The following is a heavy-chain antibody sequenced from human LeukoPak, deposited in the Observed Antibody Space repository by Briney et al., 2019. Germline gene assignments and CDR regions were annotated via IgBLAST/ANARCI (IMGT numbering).Heavy chain of an antibody. CDR2: ISYDGSNK. V-gene: IGHV3-30-3*01. D-gene: IGHD6-13*01. Sequence: GGSLRLSCAASGFTFSSYAMHWVRLAPGKGLEWVAVISYDGSNKYYADSVKGRFTISRDNSKNTLYLQMNSLRAEDTAVYYCASGQQQLINDFDYWGQGTLVTVSS. CDR1: GFTFSSYA. J-gene: IGHJ4*02. CDR3: ASGQQQLINDFDY.